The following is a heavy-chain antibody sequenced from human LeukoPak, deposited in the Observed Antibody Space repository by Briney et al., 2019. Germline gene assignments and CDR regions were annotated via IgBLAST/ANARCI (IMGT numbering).Heavy chain of an antibody. Sequence: SETLSLTCTVSGGSISSYYWSWIRQPPGKGLEWIGYIYYSGSTNYNPSLKSRVTISVDTSKNQFSLKLSSVTAADTAVYYCARRTKVWGQRTLVTVSS. CDR2: IYYSGST. J-gene: IGHJ4*02. CDR3: ARRTKV. V-gene: IGHV4-59*08. CDR1: GGSISSYY.